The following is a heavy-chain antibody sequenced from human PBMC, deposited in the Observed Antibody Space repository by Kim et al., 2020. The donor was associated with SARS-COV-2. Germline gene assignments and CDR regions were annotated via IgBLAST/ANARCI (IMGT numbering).Heavy chain of an antibody. CDR1: GFSFSSHW. D-gene: IGHD5-12*01. CDR2: INQDGSEK. V-gene: IGHV3-7*01. Sequence: GGSLRLSCAASGFSFSSHWMSWVRQAPGKGLEWVANINQDGSEKYYVDSVKGRFTISRDNAKNSLYLQMNSLRGGDTAVYYCARDGYAPGVYFDYWGQGALVTSPQ. CDR3: ARDGYAPGVYFDY. J-gene: IGHJ4*02.